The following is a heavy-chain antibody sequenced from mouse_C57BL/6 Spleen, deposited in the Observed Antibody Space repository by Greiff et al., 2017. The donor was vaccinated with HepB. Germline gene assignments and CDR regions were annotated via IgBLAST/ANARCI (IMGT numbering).Heavy chain of an antibody. CDR3: ERHGNYYGNSYYFDY. V-gene: IGHV5-6*02. CDR1: GFIFSSYG. D-gene: IGHD2-1*01. Sequence: EVKLVESGGDLVKPGGSLKLSCAASGFIFSSYGMSLVRQTPDKRLEWVATISSGGSYTYYPDSVKGRFTISRDNAKNTLYLQMSSLKSEDTAMYYCERHGNYYGNSYYFDYWGQGTTLTVSS. J-gene: IGHJ2*01. CDR2: ISSGGSYT.